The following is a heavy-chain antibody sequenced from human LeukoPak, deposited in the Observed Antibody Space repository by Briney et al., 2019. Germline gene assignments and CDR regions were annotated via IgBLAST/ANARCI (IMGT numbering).Heavy chain of an antibody. J-gene: IGHJ4*02. CDR3: ARQLRGEAVAGHLQPFDY. CDR1: GDSISSYY. D-gene: IGHD6-19*01. CDR2: IYYSGST. Sequence: KPSETLSLTCTVSGDSISSYYWSWIRQPPGKGLEWIGYIYYSGSTNYNPSLKSRVTISVDTSKNQFSLKLSSVTAADTAVYFCARQLRGEAVAGHLQPFDYWGQGTLVTVSS. V-gene: IGHV4-59*08.